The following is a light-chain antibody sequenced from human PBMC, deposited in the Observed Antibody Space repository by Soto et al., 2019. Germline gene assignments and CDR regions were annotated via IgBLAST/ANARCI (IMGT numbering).Light chain of an antibody. CDR3: MQGTHCPPRT. CDR2: KFX. Sequence: FIMTQSPPSLPVTFGQPASMAXRASQSLLYSDGNTYLYWFXQRPXXXTRRXXXKFXNRESGVPERFRGSGSGSDSTLKISRVDAEDIGVYYCMQGTHCPPRTVGQGTRLEIK. J-gene: IGKJ5*01. V-gene: IGKV2-30*01. CDR1: QSLLYSDGNTY.